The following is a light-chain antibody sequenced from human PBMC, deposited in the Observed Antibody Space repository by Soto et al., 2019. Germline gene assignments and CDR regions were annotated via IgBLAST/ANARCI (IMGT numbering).Light chain of an antibody. CDR2: DAS. CDR3: QQRSNWPPYA. V-gene: IGKV3-11*01. J-gene: IGKJ2*01. Sequence: EIVLTQSPATLSLSPGERATLSCRASQSVGSYLAWYQQKPGQAPRLLIYDASNRATGIPARFSGSGSGTDFTLTISSLEPEGFAVYYCQQRSNWPPYAFGQGTKLESK. CDR1: QSVGSY.